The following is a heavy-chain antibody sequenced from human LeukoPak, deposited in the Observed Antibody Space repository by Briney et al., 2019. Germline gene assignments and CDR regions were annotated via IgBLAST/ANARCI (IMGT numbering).Heavy chain of an antibody. CDR1: GYTFTIYD. CDR3: AVHLPGDYLDP. J-gene: IGHJ5*02. CDR2: MNPDSGNT. V-gene: IGHV1-8*01. Sequence: ASVKVACKASGYTFTIYDINWVRQAAGQGLEWMGWMNPDSGNTDFAQKFQGRVTMTRNTSISTAYMELSSLTSEDTAVYYCAVHLPGDYLDPWGQGTLVTVSS. D-gene: IGHD4-17*01.